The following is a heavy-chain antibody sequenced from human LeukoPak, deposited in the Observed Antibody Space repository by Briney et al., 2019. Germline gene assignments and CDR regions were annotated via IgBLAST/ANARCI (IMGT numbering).Heavy chain of an antibody. Sequence: GGSLRLSCAASGFTFSSYGMHWVRQAPGKGLEWVAFIRYDGSNKYYADSVKGRFTISRDNSKNTPYLQMNSLRAEDTAKYYCAKRSSISSGYFDFWGRGTLVTVSS. CDR2: IRYDGSNK. CDR1: GFTFSSYG. V-gene: IGHV3-30*02. CDR3: AKRSSISSGYFDF. D-gene: IGHD3-22*01. J-gene: IGHJ4*02.